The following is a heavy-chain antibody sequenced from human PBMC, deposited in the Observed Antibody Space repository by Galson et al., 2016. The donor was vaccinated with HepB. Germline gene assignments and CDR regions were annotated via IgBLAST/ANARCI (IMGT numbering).Heavy chain of an antibody. V-gene: IGHV3-33*01. CDR1: GFTFSRYG. CDR2: IWYDGSKK. Sequence: LRLSCAASGFTFSRYGMHWVRQAPGKGLEWVAVIWYDGSKKYYADSVKGRFTISRDDSKNTLFLQMNSLRAEDTAVYYCASAADDAFDVWGQGTMVTVSS. J-gene: IGHJ3*01. CDR3: ASAADDAFDV.